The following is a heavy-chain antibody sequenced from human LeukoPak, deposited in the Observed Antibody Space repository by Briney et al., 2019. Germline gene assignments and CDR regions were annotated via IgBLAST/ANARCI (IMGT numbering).Heavy chain of an antibody. V-gene: IGHV3-30*18. D-gene: IGHD5-12*01. CDR2: ISYDGSNK. CDR1: GFTFSSYG. Sequence: GGSLRLSCAASGFTFSSYGMHWVRQAPGKGLEWVAVISYDGSNKYYADSVKGRFTISRDNSKSTLYLQMNSLRAEDTAVYYCAKDRGGYGVPGYYYYGMDVWGQGTTVTVSS. CDR3: AKDRGGYGVPGYYYYGMDV. J-gene: IGHJ6*02.